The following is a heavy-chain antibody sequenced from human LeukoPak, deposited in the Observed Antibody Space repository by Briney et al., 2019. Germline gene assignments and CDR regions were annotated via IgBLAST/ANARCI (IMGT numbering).Heavy chain of an antibody. CDR3: ARFSSGYSRDAFDI. D-gene: IGHD3-22*01. J-gene: IGHJ3*02. Sequence: SETLSLTCTVSGGSISSGDYYWSWIRQPPGKGLEWIGYTYYSGSTYYNPSLKSRVTISVDTSKNQFSLKLSSVTAADTAVYYCARFSSGYSRDAFDIWGQGTMVTVSS. CDR1: GGSISSGDYY. V-gene: IGHV4-30-4*01. CDR2: TYYSGST.